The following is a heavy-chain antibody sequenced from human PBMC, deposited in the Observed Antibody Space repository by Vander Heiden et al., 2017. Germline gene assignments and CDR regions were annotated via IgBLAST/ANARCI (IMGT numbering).Heavy chain of an antibody. V-gene: IGHV3-48*02. J-gene: IGHJ4*02. CDR2: ISSSSSTI. Sequence: EVQLVESGGGLVQPGGSLRLSCAASGFTFSSYSLNWVRQAPGKGLEWFSYISSSSSTIYYADSVKGRFTISRDNAKNSLYLQMNSLRDEDTAVYYCARDSIAVAARYYFDYWGQGTLVTVSS. D-gene: IGHD6-19*01. CDR3: ARDSIAVAARYYFDY. CDR1: GFTFSSYS.